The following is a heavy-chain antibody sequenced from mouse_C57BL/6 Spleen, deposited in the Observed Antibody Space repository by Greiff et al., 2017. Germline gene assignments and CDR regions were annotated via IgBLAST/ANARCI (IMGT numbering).Heavy chain of an antibody. J-gene: IGHJ3*01. D-gene: IGHD2-2*01. Sequence: VQLQQSGPGLVQPSPSLSISCTVSGFSLTSYGVHWVRQSPGKGLEWLGVIWRGGSTDYNAAFMSRLSITNDNSKSQVFFKMNSLQADDTAIYYCAKNDGNDFAYWGQGTLVTVSA. CDR3: AKNDGNDFAY. V-gene: IGHV2-5*01. CDR2: IWRGGST. CDR1: GFSLTSYG.